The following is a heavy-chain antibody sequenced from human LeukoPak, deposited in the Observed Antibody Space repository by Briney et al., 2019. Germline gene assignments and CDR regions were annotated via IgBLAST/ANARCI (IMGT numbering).Heavy chain of an antibody. J-gene: IGHJ4*02. D-gene: IGHD3-3*01. CDR1: GFTFSSYA. Sequence: GGSLRLSCAASGFTFSSYAMNWVRQAPGKGLEWVSVISGSGGSTYYADSVKGRFTMSRDNSKNTLYLQMNSLRAEDTAIYYCAKGVDFWSGYFDYWGQGTLVTVSS. V-gene: IGHV3-23*01. CDR2: ISGSGGST. CDR3: AKGVDFWSGYFDY.